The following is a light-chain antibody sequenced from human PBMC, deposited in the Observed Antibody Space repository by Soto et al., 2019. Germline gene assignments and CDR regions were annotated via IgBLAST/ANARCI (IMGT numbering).Light chain of an antibody. CDR1: SSNIGAGHV. V-gene: IGLV1-40*01. Sequence: QYVLTQPPSVSGAPGQRVTISCTGSSSNIGAGHVVHWYQQFPGRAPNLLIYGSSNRPSGVPDRFSGSKSGTSASLAITGLQAEDEADYYCQSYDNGLSASVFGGGTKLTVL. CDR3: QSYDNGLSASV. J-gene: IGLJ2*01. CDR2: GSS.